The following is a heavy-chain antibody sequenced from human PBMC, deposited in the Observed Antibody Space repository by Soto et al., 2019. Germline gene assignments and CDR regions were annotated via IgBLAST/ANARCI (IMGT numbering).Heavy chain of an antibody. V-gene: IGHV4-34*01. J-gene: IGHJ5*02. Sequence: SETLSLTCAVYGGSFSGYYWSWIRQPPGKGLEWIGEINHSGSTNYNPSLKSRVTISVDTSKNQFSLKLSSVTAADTAVYYCARRYNWNGRWFDPWGQGTLVTVSS. D-gene: IGHD1-20*01. CDR2: INHSGST. CDR1: GGSFSGYY. CDR3: ARRYNWNGRWFDP.